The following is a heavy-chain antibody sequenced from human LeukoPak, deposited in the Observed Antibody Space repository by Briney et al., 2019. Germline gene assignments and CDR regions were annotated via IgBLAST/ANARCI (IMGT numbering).Heavy chain of an antibody. D-gene: IGHD2-15*01. Sequence: SETLSLTCAVSGYSISSGYYWGWIRQPPGKGVEWIGSIYHSGSTYYTPSLKSRVTISVDTSKNQFSLKLSSVTAADTAVYCCAREGDCRGGSCYSRALDWFDPWGQGTLVTVSS. J-gene: IGHJ5*02. CDR3: AREGDCRGGSCYSRALDWFDP. CDR1: GYSISSGYY. V-gene: IGHV4-38-2*02. CDR2: IYHSGST.